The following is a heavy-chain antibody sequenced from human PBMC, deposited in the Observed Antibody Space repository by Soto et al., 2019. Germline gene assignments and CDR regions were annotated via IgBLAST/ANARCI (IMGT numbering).Heavy chain of an antibody. CDR3: GREKIPALFDY. D-gene: IGHD2-21*01. Sequence: SETLSLTCAVYGGSLSGYYWTWIRQPPGTGLEWIGEINHSGSTNYNPSLKSRVTISVDTSKNQFSLKLTSVTAADTAAYYCGREKIPALFDYWGQGTPVPVSS. CDR1: GGSLSGYY. J-gene: IGHJ4*02. CDR2: INHSGST. V-gene: IGHV4-34*01.